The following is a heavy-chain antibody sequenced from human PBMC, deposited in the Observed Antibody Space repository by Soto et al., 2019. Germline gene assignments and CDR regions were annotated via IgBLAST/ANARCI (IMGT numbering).Heavy chain of an antibody. D-gene: IGHD6-19*01. V-gene: IGHV1-69*12. Sequence: QVQLVQSGAEVKKPGSSVKVSCKASGGTFSSYAISWVRQAPGQGLEWMGGIIPIFGTANYAQKFQGRVTITAHESTSQAYMELSSLRSEDTAVYYCASSVAEYYYCGMDVWGQGTTVTVSS. J-gene: IGHJ6*02. CDR3: ASSVAEYYYCGMDV. CDR1: GGTFSSYA. CDR2: IIPIFGTA.